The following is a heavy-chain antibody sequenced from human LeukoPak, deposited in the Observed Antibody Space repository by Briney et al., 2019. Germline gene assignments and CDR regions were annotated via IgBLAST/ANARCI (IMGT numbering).Heavy chain of an antibody. CDR2: ISSSSNTK. CDR1: GFTFSSYN. J-gene: IGHJ6*02. D-gene: IGHD5-12*01. CDR3: ARDGRGYSGYDYRYYYGMDV. Sequence: GGSLRLYCAASGFTFSSYNMNWVRQATGKGLEWVSYISSSSNTKYHADSVRGRFAISRDNAKNSLYLQMNSLRAEDTAVYYCARDGRGYSGYDYRYYYGMDVWGQGTTVTVS. V-gene: IGHV3-48*01.